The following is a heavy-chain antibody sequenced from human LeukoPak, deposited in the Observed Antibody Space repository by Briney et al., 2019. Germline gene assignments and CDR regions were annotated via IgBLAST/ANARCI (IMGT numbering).Heavy chain of an antibody. CDR1: GGSISSYY. D-gene: IGHD5-24*01. CDR3: ASLDGYNLVY. CDR2: IYYSGST. Sequence: PSETLSLTCTVSGGSISSYYWSWIRQPSGKGLEWIGYIYYSGSTNYNPSLKSRVTISVDTSKNQFSLKLSSVTAADTAVYYCASLDGYNLVYWGQGTLVTVSS. J-gene: IGHJ4*02. V-gene: IGHV4-59*01.